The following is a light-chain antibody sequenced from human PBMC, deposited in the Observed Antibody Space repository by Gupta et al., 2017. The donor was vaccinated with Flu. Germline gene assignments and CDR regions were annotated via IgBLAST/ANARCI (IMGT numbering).Light chain of an antibody. CDR2: GKN. CDR1: SLRSYY. Sequence: SSELTQDPAVSVALGQTVRITCPGDSLRSYYASWYQQKPGQAPVLVIYGKNNRPSGIPDRFSGSSSGNTASLTITGAQAEDEADYYCNSRDSSGNHRVVFGGGTKLTVL. V-gene: IGLV3-19*01. CDR3: NSRDSSGNHRVV. J-gene: IGLJ2*01.